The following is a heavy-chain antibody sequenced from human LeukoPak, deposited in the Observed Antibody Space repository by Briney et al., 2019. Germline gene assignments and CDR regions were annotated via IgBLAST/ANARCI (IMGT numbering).Heavy chain of an antibody. Sequence: SLRLSCAASGFTFNSYAMHWVRQAPGKGLEWVAVISYDGSNIYYADSVKGRFTISRDNSKNTVYLQMNSLRVEDTAVYYCARSHYHSSGSYIYWGQGTLVTVSS. J-gene: IGHJ4*02. CDR1: GFTFNSYA. CDR2: ISYDGSNI. D-gene: IGHD3-10*01. V-gene: IGHV3-30-3*01. CDR3: ARSHYHSSGSYIY.